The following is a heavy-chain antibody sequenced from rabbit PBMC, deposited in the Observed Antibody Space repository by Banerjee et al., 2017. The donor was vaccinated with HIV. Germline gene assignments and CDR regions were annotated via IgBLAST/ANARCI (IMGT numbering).Heavy chain of an antibody. V-gene: IGHV1S7*01. CDR2: IDTGGST. CDR1: GFSFSSYY. Sequence: QLEESGGDLVKPEGSLTLTCTASGFSFSSYYMSWVRQAPGKGLEWIGIIDTGGSTYYASWVNGRFTISSHNAQNTVDLQMNSLTAADTATYFCVRDSHGWGADLWGPGTLVTDS. D-gene: IGHD4-1*01. J-gene: IGHJ4*01. CDR3: VRDSHGWGADL.